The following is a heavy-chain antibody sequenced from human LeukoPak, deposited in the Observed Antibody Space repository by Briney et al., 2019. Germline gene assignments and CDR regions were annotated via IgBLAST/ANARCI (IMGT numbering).Heavy chain of an antibody. V-gene: IGHV5-51*01. Sequence: GESLKISCKGSGDGFTSYWIGCLRQMPGKDLEWMGSIYPGDSDTRYSPSFQGQVTISADKSISTAYLQWSSLKASDTAMYYCAREGGYQLLSTDWFDPWGQGTLVTVSS. CDR2: IYPGDSDT. D-gene: IGHD2-2*01. CDR1: GDGFTSYW. CDR3: AREGGYQLLSTDWFDP. J-gene: IGHJ5*02.